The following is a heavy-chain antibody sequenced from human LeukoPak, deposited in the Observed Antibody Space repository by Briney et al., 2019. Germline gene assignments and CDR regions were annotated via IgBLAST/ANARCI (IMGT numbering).Heavy chain of an antibody. Sequence: PGGSLRLSCAASGFTFSSYWMHWVRQAPGKGLVWVSRINSDGSSTSYADSVKGRFTISRDNAKNTLYLQMNSLRAEDTAVYYCASGGDYYGSGTFYMDVWGKGTTVTISS. J-gene: IGHJ6*03. CDR1: GFTFSSYW. D-gene: IGHD3-10*01. CDR3: ASGGDYYGSGTFYMDV. V-gene: IGHV3-74*01. CDR2: INSDGSST.